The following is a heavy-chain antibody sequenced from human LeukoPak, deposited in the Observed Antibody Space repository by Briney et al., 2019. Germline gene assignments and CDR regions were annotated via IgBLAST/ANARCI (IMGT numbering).Heavy chain of an antibody. J-gene: IGHJ4*02. V-gene: IGHV5-51*01. D-gene: IGHD3-3*01. CDR1: GCSFTSYW. Sequence: GESLKISCKGSGCSFTSYWIGWVRQMPGKGLEWMGIIYPGDSDTRYSPSFQGQVTISADKSISTAYLQWSSLKASDTAMYYCARTTPEQSGLTYDFWSGPKDYWGQGTLVTVSS. CDR2: IYPGDSDT. CDR3: ARTTPEQSGLTYDFWSGPKDY.